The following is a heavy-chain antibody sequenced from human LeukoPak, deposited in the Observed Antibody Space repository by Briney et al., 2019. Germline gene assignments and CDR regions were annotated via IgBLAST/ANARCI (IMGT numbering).Heavy chain of an antibody. D-gene: IGHD3-16*02. Sequence: SETLSLTCTVSGGSISSSSYYWGWIRQPPGKGLEWIGSIYYSGSTYYNPSLKSRVTISVDTSKNQFSLKLSSVTAADTAVYYCASRRSYVWGSYRLDYWGQGTLVTVSS. CDR1: GGSISSSSYY. CDR2: IYYSGST. V-gene: IGHV4-39*01. CDR3: ASRRSYVWGSYRLDY. J-gene: IGHJ4*02.